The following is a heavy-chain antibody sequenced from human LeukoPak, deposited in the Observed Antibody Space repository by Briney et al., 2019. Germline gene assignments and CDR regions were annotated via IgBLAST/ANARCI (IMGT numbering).Heavy chain of an antibody. D-gene: IGHD2-15*01. Sequence: SETLSLTCAVYGGSFSGSYWSWIRQPPGKGLEWIGEINHSGSTNYNPSLKSRVTISVDTSKNQFSLKLSSVTAADTAVYYCATVVVVAANNFNSDYWGQGTLVTVSS. CDR1: GGSFSGSY. CDR2: INHSGST. V-gene: IGHV4-34*01. J-gene: IGHJ4*02. CDR3: ATVVVVAANNFNSDY.